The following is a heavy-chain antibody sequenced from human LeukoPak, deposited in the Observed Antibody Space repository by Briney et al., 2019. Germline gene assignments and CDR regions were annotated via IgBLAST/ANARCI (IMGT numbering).Heavy chain of an antibody. CDR3: ARDPVPATARHFDY. Sequence: PGGSLRLSCAASGFTFSDYYMTWIRQAPGKGLEWVAVTSSDGNIKYYADSVKGRFTISRDNSKNTLDLQMNSLRGEDTGVYYCARDPVPATARHFDYWGQGTLVTVSS. CDR2: TSSDGNIK. CDR1: GFTFSDYY. D-gene: IGHD1-1*01. V-gene: IGHV3-30-3*01. J-gene: IGHJ4*02.